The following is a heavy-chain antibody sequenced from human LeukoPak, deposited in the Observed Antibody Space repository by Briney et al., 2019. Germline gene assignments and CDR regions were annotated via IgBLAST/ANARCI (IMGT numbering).Heavy chain of an antibody. Sequence: GGSLRLSCAASGFTFSSYSMNWVRQAPGKGLEWVPSISSSSSYIYYADSVKGRFTISRDNAKNSLYLQMNSLRAEDTAVYYCARGGYSYAYYGMDVWGQGTTVTVSS. CDR2: ISSSSSYI. CDR1: GFTFSSYS. D-gene: IGHD5-18*01. J-gene: IGHJ6*02. CDR3: ARGGYSYAYYGMDV. V-gene: IGHV3-21*01.